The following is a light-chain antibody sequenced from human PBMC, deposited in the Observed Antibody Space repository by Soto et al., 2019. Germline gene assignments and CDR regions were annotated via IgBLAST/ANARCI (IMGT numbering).Light chain of an antibody. CDR2: LNGDGSH. Sequence: QLVMTQSPSASASLGASVKLTCTLSSGHSSYAIAWHQQQPEKGPRYLLKLNGDGSHTKGDGIPDRFSGSSSGAERYLTISSLQSVDKADYYYQTWGAGIVIFGGGTKLTVL. CDR1: SGHSSYA. CDR3: QTWGAGIVI. V-gene: IGLV4-69*01. J-gene: IGLJ2*01.